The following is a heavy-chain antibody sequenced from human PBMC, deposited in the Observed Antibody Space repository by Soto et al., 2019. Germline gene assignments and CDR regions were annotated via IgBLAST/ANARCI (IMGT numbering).Heavy chain of an antibody. CDR2: SSSGGGST. D-gene: IGHD3-22*01. V-gene: IGHV3-23*01. J-gene: IGHJ2*01. Sequence: EVHLLESGGGLVQPGGSLRLSCAASGLTFSSYAMSWVRQAPGKGLEWVSGSSSGGGSTYYADSVKGRFTVSRDKSKNTLFLQLTSLRAEDTALYYCAKIPAAADYYDITVYQWYFDLWGRGTLFTFSS. CDR3: AKIPAAADYYDITVYQWYFDL. CDR1: GLTFSSYA.